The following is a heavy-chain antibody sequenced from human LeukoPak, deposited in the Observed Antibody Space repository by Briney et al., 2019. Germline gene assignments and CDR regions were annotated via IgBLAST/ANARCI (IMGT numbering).Heavy chain of an antibody. J-gene: IGHJ3*01. CDR3: AQFRGGAFDF. CDR1: GGSISSSSYY. Sequence: PSETLSLTCTVPGGSISSSSYYWGWIRQPPGKGLEWIGSVYYSGSTYYNPSLKSRVTISVDTSKNQFALRLRSVIAADTAVYYCAQFRGGAFDFWGQGTMVTVSA. V-gene: IGHV4-39*01. CDR2: VYYSGST. D-gene: IGHD3-16*01.